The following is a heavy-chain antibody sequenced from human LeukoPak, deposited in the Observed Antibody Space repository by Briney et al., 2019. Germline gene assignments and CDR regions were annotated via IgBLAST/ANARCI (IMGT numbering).Heavy chain of an antibody. CDR3: ARRYCSSTSCYAGSDY. CDR2: IYPGDSDT. Sequence: GESLKISCKGSGYNFTSYWIGWVRQMPGKGLEWMGIIYPGDSDTRYSPSLQGQVIISADKSISTAYLQCSSLKASDTAMYYCARRYCSSTSCYAGSDYWGQGTLVTVSS. D-gene: IGHD2-2*01. CDR1: GYNFTSYW. V-gene: IGHV5-51*01. J-gene: IGHJ4*02.